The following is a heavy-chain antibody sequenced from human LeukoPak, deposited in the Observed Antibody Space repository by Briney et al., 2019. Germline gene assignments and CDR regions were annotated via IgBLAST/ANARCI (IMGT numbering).Heavy chain of an antibody. CDR2: INHSGWT. V-gene: IGHV4-34*01. Sequence: PSETLSLTCAVYGGSFSGYYWNWIRQSPGKGLEWIGEINHSGWTNYNPSLQSRVTISIDTSKNQFSMTLRFVTAADTAVYYCTRGQELQLYSPFDYWGRGTPVTVSS. D-gene: IGHD1-1*01. CDR1: GGSFSGYY. CDR3: TRGQELQLYSPFDY. J-gene: IGHJ4*02.